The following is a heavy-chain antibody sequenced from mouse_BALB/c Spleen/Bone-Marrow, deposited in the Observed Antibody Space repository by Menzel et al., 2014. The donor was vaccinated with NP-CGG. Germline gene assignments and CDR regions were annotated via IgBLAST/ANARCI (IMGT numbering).Heavy chain of an antibody. Sequence: VQLQQSGAGPVKPGASAKLSCKASGYTFTSYWMHWVKLRPGQGFEWIGEINPSNGGTNYNEKFKRKATLTVDKSSSTEYMQIRRLTPENSAVYCCIIEEFDYWGQGTPLT. CDR3: IIEEFDY. V-gene: IGHV1S16*01. CDR2: INPSNGGT. CDR1: GYTFTSYW. J-gene: IGHJ2*01.